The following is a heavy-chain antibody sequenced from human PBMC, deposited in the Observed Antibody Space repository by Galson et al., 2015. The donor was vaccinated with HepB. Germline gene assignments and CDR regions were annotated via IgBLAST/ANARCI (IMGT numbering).Heavy chain of an antibody. V-gene: IGHV3-49*04. CDR3: LSLMPDDVVAAATFDY. J-gene: IGHJ4*01. Sequence: SLRLSCAASGFPFNNAWMPWVRQAPGKGLEWVSFIRSKVYGGTTEYAASVKGRFTMSRDDSKSIAYLQMNSLKTEDTAVYYCLSLMPDDVVAAATFDYWGHGILVTVSS. D-gene: IGHD6-13*01. CDR2: IRSKVYGGTT. CDR1: GFPFNNAW.